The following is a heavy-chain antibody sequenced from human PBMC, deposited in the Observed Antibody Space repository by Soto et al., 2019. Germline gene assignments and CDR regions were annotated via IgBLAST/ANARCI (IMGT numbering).Heavy chain of an antibody. CDR3: AKSTASLAYYFDY. V-gene: IGHV3-21*01. Sequence: GSLRLSCAASGFTFSSYSMNWVRQAPGKGLEWVSSISSSSSYIYYADSVKGRFTISRDNAKNSLYLQMNSLRAEDTAVYYCAKSTASLAYYFDYWGQGALVTVSS. CDR2: ISSSSSYI. D-gene: IGHD5-18*01. J-gene: IGHJ4*02. CDR1: GFTFSSYS.